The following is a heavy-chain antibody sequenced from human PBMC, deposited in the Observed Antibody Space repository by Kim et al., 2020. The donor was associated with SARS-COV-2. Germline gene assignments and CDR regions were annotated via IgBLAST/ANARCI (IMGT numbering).Heavy chain of an antibody. D-gene: IGHD3-10*01. Sequence: GGSLRLSCAASGFTFSRYGMHWVRQAPGKVLEWVADVSFDGNRYHADSVRGRFAISRDNSKNTVYLQMNSLRAEDTAVYYCVRAGGGSGAIDIWGQGTMVTVSS. CDR1: GFTFSRYG. V-gene: IGHV3-33*05. J-gene: IGHJ3*02. CDR2: VSFDGNR. CDR3: VRAGGGSGAIDI.